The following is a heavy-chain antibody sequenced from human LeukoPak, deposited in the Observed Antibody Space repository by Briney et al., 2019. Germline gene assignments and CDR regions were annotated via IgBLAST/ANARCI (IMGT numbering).Heavy chain of an antibody. CDR3: AAGTPHYYNSSGYFLSGFDY. D-gene: IGHD3-22*01. Sequence: SVKVSCKASGGTFSSYAISWVRQAPGQGLEWMGGIIPIFGTANYAQKFQGRVTITADESTSTAYMELSSLRSEDTAVYYCAAGTPHYYNSSGYFLSGFDYWGQGTLVTVSS. CDR1: GGTFSSYA. V-gene: IGHV1-69*01. J-gene: IGHJ4*02. CDR2: IIPIFGTA.